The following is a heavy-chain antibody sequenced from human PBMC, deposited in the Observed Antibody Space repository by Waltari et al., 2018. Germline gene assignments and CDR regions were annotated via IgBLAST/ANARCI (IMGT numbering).Heavy chain of an antibody. CDR3: ASTSVDLLFYYYGMDV. Sequence: EVQLVESGGGLVQPGGSLRLSCAASGFTFSSYRMNWVRQAPGKGLEWVSYISSISSTIYYAYSVNGRFTISRDNAKNSLYLQMNSLRAEDTAVYYCASTSVDLLFYYYGMDVWGQGTTVTVSS. CDR1: GFTFSSYR. D-gene: IGHD2-15*01. CDR2: ISSISSTI. J-gene: IGHJ6*02. V-gene: IGHV3-48*01.